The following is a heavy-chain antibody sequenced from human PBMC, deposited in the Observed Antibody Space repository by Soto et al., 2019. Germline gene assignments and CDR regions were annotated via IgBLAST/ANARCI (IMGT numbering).Heavy chain of an antibody. Sequence: PGGSLRLSCAASGFTFSGSAMHWVRQASGKGLEWVGRIRSKANSYATAYAASVKGRFTISRDDSKNTAYLQMNSLKTEDTAVYYCTSLDLEWFTNQNYYYYGMDVWGQGTTVTVSS. J-gene: IGHJ6*02. CDR2: IRSKANSYAT. V-gene: IGHV3-73*01. CDR1: GFTFSGSA. CDR3: TSLDLEWFTNQNYYYYGMDV. D-gene: IGHD3-3*01.